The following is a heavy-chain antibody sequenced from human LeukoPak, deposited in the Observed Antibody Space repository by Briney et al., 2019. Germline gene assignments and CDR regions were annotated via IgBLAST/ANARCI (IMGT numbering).Heavy chain of an antibody. V-gene: IGHV4-34*01. Sequence: PSETLSLTCAVYGGSFSGYYWSWIRQPPGKGLEWIGEINHSGSTNYNPSLKSRVTISVDTSKNQSSLKLSSVTAADTAVCYCARGLTPDYWGQGTLVTVSS. CDR2: INHSGST. J-gene: IGHJ4*02. CDR1: GGSFSGYY. CDR3: ARGLTPDY.